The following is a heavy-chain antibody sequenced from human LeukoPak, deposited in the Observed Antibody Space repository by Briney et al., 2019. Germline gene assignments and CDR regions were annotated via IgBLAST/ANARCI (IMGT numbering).Heavy chain of an antibody. CDR3: ASSSWPDY. D-gene: IGHD6-13*01. V-gene: IGHV3-30*04. CDR1: GFTFSSYA. CDR2: ISYDGSNK. J-gene: IGHJ4*02. Sequence: QPGRSLRLSCAASGFTFSSYAMHWVRQAPGKGLEWVAVISYDGSNKYYADSVKGRFTISRDNSKNTLYLQMNSLRAEDTAVYYCASSSWPDYWGQGTLVTVSS.